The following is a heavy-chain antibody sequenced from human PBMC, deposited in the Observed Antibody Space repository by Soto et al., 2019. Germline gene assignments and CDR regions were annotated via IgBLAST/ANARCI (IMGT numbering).Heavy chain of an antibody. CDR1: GGSISSSSYY. CDR2: IYYSGST. V-gene: IGHV4-39*01. J-gene: IGHJ4*02. D-gene: IGHD4-17*01. CDR3: ARHALDGPPGDY. Sequence: PSETLSLTCTVSGGSISSSSYYWGWIRQPPGKGLEWIGSIYYSGSTYYNPSLKSRVTISVDTSKNQFSLKLSSVTAADTAVYYCARHALDGPPGDYWGQGTLVTVSS.